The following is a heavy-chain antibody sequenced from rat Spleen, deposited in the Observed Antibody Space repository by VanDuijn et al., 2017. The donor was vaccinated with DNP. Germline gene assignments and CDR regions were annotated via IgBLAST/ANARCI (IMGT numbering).Heavy chain of an antibody. CDR2: FSTIGDDT. Sequence: EVKLVESGGGLVQPGRSLKLSCAASGFNFNDYWMGWVRQAPKKGLEWVATFSTIGDDTFYRDSVKGRFTISRDNAKSTLYLQMDSLRSEDTATYYCTRHDQLRGFAYWGQGTLVSVSS. CDR1: GFNFNDYW. J-gene: IGHJ3*01. CDR3: TRHDQLRGFAY. V-gene: IGHV5-25*01. D-gene: IGHD1-10*01.